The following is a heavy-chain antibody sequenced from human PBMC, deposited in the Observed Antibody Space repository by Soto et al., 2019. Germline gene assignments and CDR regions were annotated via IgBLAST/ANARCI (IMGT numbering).Heavy chain of an antibody. V-gene: IGHV4-59*01. CDR2: IYYSGST. CDR3: ARGPHRDYDSSGYYYVPYFQH. CDR1: GDSISSYY. D-gene: IGHD3-22*01. J-gene: IGHJ1*01. Sequence: SGTLSLTCTVSGDSISSYYWSWIRQPPGKGLEWIGYIYYSGSTNYNPSLKSRVTISVDTSKNQFSLKLSSVTAADTAVYYCARGPHRDYDSSGYYYVPYFQHWGQGTLVTVSS.